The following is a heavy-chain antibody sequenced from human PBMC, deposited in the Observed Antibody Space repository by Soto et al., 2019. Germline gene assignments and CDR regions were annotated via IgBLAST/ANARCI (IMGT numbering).Heavy chain of an antibody. V-gene: IGHV1-69*06. CDR1: GGTFSSYA. CDR2: IIPIFGTA. Sequence: SVKVSCKASGGTFSSYAISWVRQAPGQGLEWMGGIIPIFGTANYAQKFQGRVTITADKSTSTAYMELSSLRSEDTAVYYCARHPTVTAKYYFDYWGQGTLVTVSS. D-gene: IGHD4-17*01. CDR3: ARHPTVTAKYYFDY. J-gene: IGHJ4*02.